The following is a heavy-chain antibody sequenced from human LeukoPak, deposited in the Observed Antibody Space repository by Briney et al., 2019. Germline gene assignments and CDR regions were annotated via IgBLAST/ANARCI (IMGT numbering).Heavy chain of an antibody. J-gene: IGHJ2*01. Sequence: PSETLSLTCTVSGGSISSSSYYWGWIRQPPRKGLEWIGSIHYSGSTYYNPSLKSRVTISVDMSKNQFSLNLSSLTAADTAVYYCARAVLAVAPSWYFDLWGRGTLVTVSS. CDR3: ARAVLAVAPSWYFDL. D-gene: IGHD6-19*01. CDR1: GGSISSSSYY. CDR2: IHYSGST. V-gene: IGHV4-39*07.